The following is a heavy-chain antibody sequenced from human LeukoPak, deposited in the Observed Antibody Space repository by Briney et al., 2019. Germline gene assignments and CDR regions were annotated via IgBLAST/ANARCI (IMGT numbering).Heavy chain of an antibody. J-gene: IGHJ4*02. CDR3: AKSRGDY. CDR1: GFXFSNYG. Sequence: GGSLRLSCAASGFXFSNYGMSWVRKAPGKGLEWVSAFSGNGVRTYYADSVKGRFTISRDNSKNTVFLQMKSLTAEDTAVYHCAKSRGDYWGQGTLVIVSS. V-gene: IGHV3-23*01. CDR2: FSGNGVRT.